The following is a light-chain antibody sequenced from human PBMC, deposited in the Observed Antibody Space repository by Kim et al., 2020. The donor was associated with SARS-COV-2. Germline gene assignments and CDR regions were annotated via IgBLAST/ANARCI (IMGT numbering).Light chain of an antibody. J-gene: IGKJ2*01. CDR2: GAS. Sequence: EIVLTQSPGTLSLSPGERATLSCRASQSVSSSYLAWYQQKPGQAPRLLIYGASSRATGIPDRFGGSGSGTDFTLTISRLEPEDFAVYYCQQYGSSPYTFGQGTKWRS. CDR3: QQYGSSPYT. V-gene: IGKV3-20*01. CDR1: QSVSSSY.